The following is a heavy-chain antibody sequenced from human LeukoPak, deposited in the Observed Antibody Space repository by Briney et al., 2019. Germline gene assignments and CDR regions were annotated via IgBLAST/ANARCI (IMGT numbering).Heavy chain of an antibody. V-gene: IGHV3-23*01. CDR3: AKDRGGYGNGMYYFDY. D-gene: IGHD5-12*01. CDR2: ISGSGGST. J-gene: IGHJ4*02. Sequence: PGGTLRLSCAASGFTFSSYGMSWVRQAPGKGLEWVSAISGSGGSTYYADSVKGRFTISRDNSKNTLYLQMNSLRAEDTAVYYCAKDRGGYGNGMYYFDYWGQGTLVTVSS. CDR1: GFTFSSYG.